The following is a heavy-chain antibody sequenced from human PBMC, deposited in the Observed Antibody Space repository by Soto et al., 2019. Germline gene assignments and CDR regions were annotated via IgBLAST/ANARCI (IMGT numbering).Heavy chain of an antibody. CDR1: GFTFSNAW. Sequence: PGGSLRLSCAASGFTFSNAWMSWVRQAPGKGLEWVGRIKSKTDGGTTDYAAPVKGRFTISRDDSKNTLYLQMNSLKTEDTAVYYCTTKSAPYCSGGSCYDNWGQGTLVTVSS. J-gene: IGHJ4*02. V-gene: IGHV3-15*01. D-gene: IGHD2-15*01. CDR3: TTKSAPYCSGGSCYDN. CDR2: IKSKTDGGTT.